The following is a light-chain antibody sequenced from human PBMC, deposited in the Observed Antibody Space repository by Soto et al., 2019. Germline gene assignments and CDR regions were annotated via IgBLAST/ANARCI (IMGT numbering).Light chain of an antibody. CDR2: KAS. V-gene: IGKV1-5*03. CDR3: QQYKSYPWT. Sequence: DIQMTQSPSTLSASVGDRVTITCRASQNINTWLAWYQQKPGKAPKLLIYKASSLESGVPSRFSGSGSGTELTLTISSLQPDDFATYYCQQYKSYPWTFGQGTKVEIK. J-gene: IGKJ1*01. CDR1: QNINTW.